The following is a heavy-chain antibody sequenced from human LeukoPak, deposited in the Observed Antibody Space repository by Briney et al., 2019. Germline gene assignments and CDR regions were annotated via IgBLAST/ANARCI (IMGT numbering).Heavy chain of an antibody. CDR1: GFTFSSYA. D-gene: IGHD2-2*01. CDR2: ISYDGSNK. CDR3: ARGVVVVPAAPFDY. V-gene: IGHV3-30-3*01. Sequence: PGGSLRLSCAASGFTFSSYAMHWVRQAPGKGLEWVAVISYDGSNKYYADSVKGRFTISRDNSKNALYLQMNSLRAEDTAVYYCARGVVVVPAAPFDYWGQGTLVTVSS. J-gene: IGHJ4*02.